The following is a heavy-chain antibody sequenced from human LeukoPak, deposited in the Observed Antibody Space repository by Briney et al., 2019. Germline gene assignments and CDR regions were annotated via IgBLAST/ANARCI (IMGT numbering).Heavy chain of an antibody. V-gene: IGHV4-59*01. D-gene: IGHD5-24*01. J-gene: IGHJ3*02. CDR1: GGSISNYH. CDR3: VRVQADGHSDI. CDR2: IYYRGST. Sequence: SETLSLTCTVSGGSISNYHWSWIRQPPGKGLGWIGYIYYRGSTKYNPSLESRVTISVDMSKNQFSLKLNSVTAADPAVYYCVRVQADGHSDIWGQETMVTVSS.